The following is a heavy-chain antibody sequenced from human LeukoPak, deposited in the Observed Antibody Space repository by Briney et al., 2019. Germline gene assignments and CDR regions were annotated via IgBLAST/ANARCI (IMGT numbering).Heavy chain of an antibody. D-gene: IGHD5-18*01. V-gene: IGHV3-74*01. CDR2: INRDGSST. Sequence: GGSLRLSCAASGIIFSNYWMHWVRQAPGRGLVWVSRINRDGSSTSYADSVKGRFTISRDNAKNTLYLQMNSLRAEDTAVYYCARGGGYSYGSFDYWGQGTLVTVSS. CDR3: ARGGGYSYGSFDY. J-gene: IGHJ4*02. CDR1: GIIFSNYW.